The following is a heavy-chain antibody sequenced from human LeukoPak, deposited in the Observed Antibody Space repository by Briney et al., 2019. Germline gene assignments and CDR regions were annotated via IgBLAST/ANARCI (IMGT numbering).Heavy chain of an antibody. CDR1: GGSISSYY. CDR3: ARVVPYGNRRFGELGPFDY. CDR2: IYYSGST. Sequence: PSETLSLTCTVSGGSISSYYWSWIRQPPGKGLEWIGYIYYSGSTNYNPSLKSRVTISVDTSKNQFSLKLSSVTAADTAVYYCARVVPYGNRRFGELGPFDYWGQGTLVTVSS. D-gene: IGHD3-10*01. V-gene: IGHV4-59*01. J-gene: IGHJ4*02.